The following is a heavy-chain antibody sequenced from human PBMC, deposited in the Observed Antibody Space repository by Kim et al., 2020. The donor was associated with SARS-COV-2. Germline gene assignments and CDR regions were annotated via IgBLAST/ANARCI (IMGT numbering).Heavy chain of an antibody. Sequence: SETLSLTCTVSGGSISSGGYYWSWIRQHPGKGLEWIGYIYYSGSTYYNPSLKSRVTISVDTSKNQFSLKLSSVTAADTAVYYCARCLGSYSANWFGPWGQRTLFTVSS. V-gene: IGHV4-31*03. D-gene: IGHD1-26*01. CDR2: IYYSGST. J-gene: IGHJ5*02. CDR1: GGSISSGGYY. CDR3: ARCLGSYSANWFGP.